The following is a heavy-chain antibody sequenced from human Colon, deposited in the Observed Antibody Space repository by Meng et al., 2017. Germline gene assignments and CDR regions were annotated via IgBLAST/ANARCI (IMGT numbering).Heavy chain of an antibody. CDR2: ISYGGESQ. CDR1: GFTFSGYG. D-gene: IGHD6-19*01. Sequence: GGSLRLSGAASGFTFSGYGMHGVRQDPGKGREWLAVISYGGESQYYADYVKGRFTISRDNSKNNLYVQMNSLRPEDTAVYYCTREAVVSCQGWYHYNGMDVWGHGTMVTVSS. J-gene: IGHJ6*01. V-gene: IGHV3-30*04. CDR3: TREAVVSCQGWYHYNGMDV.